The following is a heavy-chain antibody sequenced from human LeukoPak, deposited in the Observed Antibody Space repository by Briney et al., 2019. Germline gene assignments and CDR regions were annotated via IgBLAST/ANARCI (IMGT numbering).Heavy chain of an antibody. CDR2: IIPIFGTA. D-gene: IGHD2-21*02. CDR3: AIAYCGGDCLPFEY. J-gene: IGHJ4*02. V-gene: IGHV1-69*01. Sequence: ASVKVSCKASGGTFSSYAISWERQAPGQGLEWMGGIIPIFGTANYAQKFQGRVTITADESTSTAYMELSSLRSEDTAVYYCAIAYCGGDCLPFEYWGQGTLITDSS. CDR1: GGTFSSYA.